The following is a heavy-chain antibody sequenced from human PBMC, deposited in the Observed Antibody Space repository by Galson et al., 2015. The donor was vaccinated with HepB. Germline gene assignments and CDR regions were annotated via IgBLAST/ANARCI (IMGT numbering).Heavy chain of an antibody. J-gene: IGHJ5*02. CDR1: GFTFSSYG. CDR3: AKEEYSSSFDP. Sequence: SLRLSCAASGFTFSSYGMHWVRQAPGKGLEWVAVIWYDGSNKYYADSVKGRFTISRDNSKNTLYLQMNSLRAEDTAVYYCAKEEYSSSFDPWGQGTLVTVSS. V-gene: IGHV3-33*06. D-gene: IGHD6-6*01. CDR2: IWYDGSNK.